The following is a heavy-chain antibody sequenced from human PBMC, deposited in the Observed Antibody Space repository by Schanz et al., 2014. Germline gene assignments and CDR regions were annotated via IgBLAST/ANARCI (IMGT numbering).Heavy chain of an antibody. CDR2: INSVGSNT. D-gene: IGHD5-18*01. J-gene: IGHJ3*02. Sequence: EVQLVESGGGLVQPGGSLRLSCAASGFTFSSYWMHWVRQVPGKGLVWVSRINSVGSNTDYADSVTGRFTISRDNAKNSLYLQMNGLRAEDTAVYYCARVALPGYSSPRDAFDIWGQGTMVTVSS. CDR3: ARVALPGYSSPRDAFDI. CDR1: GFTFSSYW. V-gene: IGHV3-74*01.